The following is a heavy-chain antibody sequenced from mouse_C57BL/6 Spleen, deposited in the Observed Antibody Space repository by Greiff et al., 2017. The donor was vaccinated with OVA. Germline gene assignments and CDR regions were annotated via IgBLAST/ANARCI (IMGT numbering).Heavy chain of an antibody. CDR3: TRLDSSGYSWFAY. V-gene: IGHV1-15*01. D-gene: IGHD3-2*02. CDR2: IDPETGGT. Sequence: VQLQQSGAELVRPGASVTLSCKASGYTFTDYEMHWVKQTPVHGLEWIGAIDPETGGTAYNQKFKGKAILTADKSSSTAYMELRSLTSEDSAVYYCTRLDSSGYSWFAYGGQGTLVTVSA. J-gene: IGHJ3*01. CDR1: GYTFTDYE.